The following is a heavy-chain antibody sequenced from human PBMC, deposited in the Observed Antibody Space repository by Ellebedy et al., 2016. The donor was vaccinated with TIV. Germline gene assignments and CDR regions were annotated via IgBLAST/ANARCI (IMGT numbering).Heavy chain of an antibody. Sequence: GESLKISCATSGFTFNYAWVNWVRQAPGKGLEWVARIRSKAEGGTTEYAAPVKGRFTISRDDSKNTLYLQMNSLKTEDTAIYYCAAHLSSGYYVYWGQGTRVTVSS. CDR1: GFTFNYAW. CDR3: AAHLSSGYYVY. D-gene: IGHD3-22*01. CDR2: IRSKAEGGTT. J-gene: IGHJ4*02. V-gene: IGHV3-15*07.